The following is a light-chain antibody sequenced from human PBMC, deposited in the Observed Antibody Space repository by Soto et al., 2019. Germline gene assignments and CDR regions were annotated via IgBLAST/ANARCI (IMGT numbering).Light chain of an antibody. CDR3: HQYGRSPKT. CDR1: QRVSSGY. CDR2: GAS. V-gene: IGKV3-20*01. Sequence: EIVLTQSPGTLSLSPGERATLSCRASQRVSSGYLAWYQQKPGQTPRLLIYGASGRATGIPDRFSGSGSGTDFTLTISRLEPEDFAVYYCHQYGRSPKTFGGGTKVDIK. J-gene: IGKJ4*02.